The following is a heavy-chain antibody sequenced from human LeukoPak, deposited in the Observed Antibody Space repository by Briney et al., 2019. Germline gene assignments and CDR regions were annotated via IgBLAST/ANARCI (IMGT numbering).Heavy chain of an antibody. Sequence: PGGSLRLSCAASGFTFSSYSMNWVRQAPGKGLEWVSGISGSGDNTYYADSVKGRFTISGDNSKNTLYVQVNSLGTEDTAAYYCAKGSYYDSSGSFYFDYWGQGTLVTVSS. D-gene: IGHD3-22*01. CDR3: AKGSYYDSSGSFYFDY. V-gene: IGHV3-23*01. CDR1: GFTFSSYS. J-gene: IGHJ4*02. CDR2: ISGSGDNT.